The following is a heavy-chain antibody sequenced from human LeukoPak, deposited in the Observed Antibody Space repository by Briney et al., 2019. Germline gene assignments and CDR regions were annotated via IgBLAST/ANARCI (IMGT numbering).Heavy chain of an antibody. CDR1: GFTFSNFA. D-gene: IGHD5-18*01. Sequence: TGGSLRLSCAASGFTFSNFAMHWVRQAPGKGLEWVAIISYDGSNKYYADSVKGRFTISRDNSKNTLYLQMNSLRAEDTAVYYCARVGRGYSFNVYYFDYWGQGTLVTVSS. J-gene: IGHJ4*02. V-gene: IGHV3-30*04. CDR2: ISYDGSNK. CDR3: ARVGRGYSFNVYYFDY.